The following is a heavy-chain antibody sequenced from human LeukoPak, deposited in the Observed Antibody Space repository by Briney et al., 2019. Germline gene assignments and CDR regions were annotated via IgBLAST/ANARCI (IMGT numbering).Heavy chain of an antibody. Sequence: SETLSLTCTVSGGSISSSSYYWGWIRQPSGKGLEWIGSIYYSGSTYYNPSLKSRVTISVDTSKNQFSLKLSSVTAADTAVYYCARHSSETRTFDYWGQGTLVTVSS. D-gene: IGHD6-6*01. CDR2: IYYSGST. J-gene: IGHJ4*02. CDR3: ARHSSETRTFDY. V-gene: IGHV4-39*01. CDR1: GGSISSSSYY.